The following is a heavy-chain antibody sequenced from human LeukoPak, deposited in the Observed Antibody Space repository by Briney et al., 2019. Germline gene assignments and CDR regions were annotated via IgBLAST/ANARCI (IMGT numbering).Heavy chain of an antibody. CDR3: AARYCSGGSCYSDGWDYYYYGMDV. V-gene: IGHV4-59*01. J-gene: IGHJ6*04. CDR1: GGSISSYY. Sequence: PSETLSLTCTVSGGSISSYYWSWIRQPPGKGLEWIGYIYYSGSTNYNPSLKSRVTISVDTSKNQFSLKLSSVTAADTAVYYCAARYCSGGSCYSDGWDYYYYGMDVWGKGTTVTVPS. D-gene: IGHD2-15*01. CDR2: IYYSGST.